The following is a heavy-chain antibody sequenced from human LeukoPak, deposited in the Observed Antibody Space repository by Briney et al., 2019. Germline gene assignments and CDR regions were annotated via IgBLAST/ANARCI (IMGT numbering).Heavy chain of an antibody. CDR1: GFNLISYW. Sequence: GGALRLSCAASGFNLISYWLHWVGPGPGEGVEGGDVICFCGRNKYYADSVKGRFTISRDNSKNTLYLQMNSLRPEDTAVYYCAKDVVIGASYDYGDYIPLPHWGQGTLVTVSS. J-gene: IGHJ1*01. CDR3: AKDVVIGASYDYGDYIPLPH. D-gene: IGHD4-17*01. V-gene: IGHV3-30*02. CDR2: ICFCGRNK.